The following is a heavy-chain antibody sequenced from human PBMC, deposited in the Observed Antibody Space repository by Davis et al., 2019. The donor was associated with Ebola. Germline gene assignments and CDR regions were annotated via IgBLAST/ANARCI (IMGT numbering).Heavy chain of an antibody. J-gene: IGHJ4*02. D-gene: IGHD7-27*01. Sequence: GESLKISCEASGFSFSDTDMNWVRQAPGKGLEYVANINGGGTRTYYAAFVGGRFTLSRDNFKNTLYLEMNSLRVEDTAVYYCLGDPNWAFGYWGQGTLVTVSS. CDR3: LGDPNWAFGY. V-gene: IGHV3-23*01. CDR1: GFSFSDTD. CDR2: INGGGTRT.